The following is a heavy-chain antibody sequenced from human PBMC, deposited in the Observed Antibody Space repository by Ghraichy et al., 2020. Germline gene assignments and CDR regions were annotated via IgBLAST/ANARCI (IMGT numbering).Heavy chain of an antibody. CDR3: ARLPLLRRAAVGDWYFDL. D-gene: IGHD6-13*01. CDR1: GFSFSDYS. CDR2: ITGSSITI. V-gene: IGHV3-48*01. J-gene: IGHJ2*01. Sequence: GGSLRLSCEGSGFSFSDYSMIWVRLTPRKALEWVSYITGSSITIFYTDSVKGRFTISRDNAKNSLYLQMNSLRAEDTAVYYCARLPLLRRAAVGDWYFDLWGRGTLVTVSS.